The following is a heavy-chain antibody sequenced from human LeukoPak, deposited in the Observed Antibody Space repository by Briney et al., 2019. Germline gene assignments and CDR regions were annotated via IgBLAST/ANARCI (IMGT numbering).Heavy chain of an antibody. CDR2: IKGDGGSP. CDR1: GFTFGNYW. CDR3: ARKPDYYGADY. Sequence: GGSLRLSCAASGFTFGNYWMHWVRRAPGKGLVWVSRIKGDGGSPNYADSVKGRFTISRDNAKHMLYLQMNSLRAEDTAVYYCARKPDYYGADYWGQGTLVTVSS. V-gene: IGHV3-74*01. D-gene: IGHD3-10*01. J-gene: IGHJ4*02.